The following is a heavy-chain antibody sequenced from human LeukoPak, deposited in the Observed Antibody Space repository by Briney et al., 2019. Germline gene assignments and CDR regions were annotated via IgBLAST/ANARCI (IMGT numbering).Heavy chain of an antibody. V-gene: IGHV4-4*07. CDR1: GGSISSYY. Sequence: PSETLSLTCTVSGGSISSYYWGWIRQPAGKGLEWIGRIYTSGSTNYNPSLKSRVTMSVDTSKNQFSLKLSSVTAADTAVYYCARDGGNIVVVVAATHWFDPWGQGTLVTVSS. CDR3: ARDGGNIVVVVAATHWFDP. D-gene: IGHD2-15*01. CDR2: IYTSGST. J-gene: IGHJ5*02.